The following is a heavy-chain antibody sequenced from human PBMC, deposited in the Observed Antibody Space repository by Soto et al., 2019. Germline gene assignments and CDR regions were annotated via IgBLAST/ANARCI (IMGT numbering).Heavy chain of an antibody. J-gene: IGHJ3*02. CDR2: IYWDDDK. CDR1: GFSLSTSGVG. V-gene: IGHV2-5*02. D-gene: IGHD3-22*01. CDR3: ADVSYYYDSSGYYHVSGGKAENDAFDI. Sequence: QITLKESGPTLVKPTQTLTLTCTFSGFSLSTSGVGVGWIRQPPGKALEWLALIYWDDDKRYSPSLKSRLTITKDTSKNQLVLTMTILDPFDTAPYYCADVSYYYDSSGYYHVSGGKAENDAFDIWGQGTMVTVSS.